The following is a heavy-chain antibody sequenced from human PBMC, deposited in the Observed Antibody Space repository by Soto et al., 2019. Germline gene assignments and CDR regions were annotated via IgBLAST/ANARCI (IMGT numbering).Heavy chain of an antibody. CDR2: ISGSGGST. CDR3: TYIVVVPAAPDAFDI. V-gene: IGHV3-23*01. Sequence: GGSLRLSCAASGFTFSSYAMSWVRQAPGKGLEWVSAISGSGGSTYYADSVKGRFTISRDNSKNTLYLQMNSLRAEDTAVYYCTYIVVVPAAPDAFDIWGQGTMVTVSS. CDR1: GFTFSSYA. D-gene: IGHD2-2*01. J-gene: IGHJ3*02.